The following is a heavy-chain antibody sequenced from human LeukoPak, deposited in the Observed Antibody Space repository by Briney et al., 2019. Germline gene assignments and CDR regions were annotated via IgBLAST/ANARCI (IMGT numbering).Heavy chain of an antibody. CDR3: ARRTRSSWYYNWFDP. J-gene: IGHJ5*02. Sequence: GSLRLSCAASGFTFSNAWMSWVRQAPGKGLEWIGEINHSGSTNYNPSLKSRVTISVDTSKNQFSLKLSSVTAADTAVYYCARRTRSSWYYNWFDPWGQGTLVTVSS. CDR1: GFTFSNAW. V-gene: IGHV4-34*01. D-gene: IGHD6-13*01. CDR2: INHSGST.